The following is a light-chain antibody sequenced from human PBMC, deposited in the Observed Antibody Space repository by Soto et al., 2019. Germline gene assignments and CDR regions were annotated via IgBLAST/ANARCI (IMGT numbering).Light chain of an antibody. Sequence: QSALTQPASVSGSPGQSITISCTGTSSDVGGYNSVSWYQQHPGKAPKLMIYEVSNRPSGVSNRFSGPKSGNTASLTISGLQAEDETDYYCSSYTSTSAWVFGGGTKLTVL. CDR2: EVS. CDR3: SSYTSTSAWV. V-gene: IGLV2-14*01. J-gene: IGLJ3*02. CDR1: SSDVGGYNS.